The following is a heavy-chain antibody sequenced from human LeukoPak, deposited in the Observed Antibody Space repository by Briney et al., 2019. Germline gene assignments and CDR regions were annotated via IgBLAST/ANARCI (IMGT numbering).Heavy chain of an antibody. CDR2: IYSGGST. J-gene: IGHJ6*02. CDR3: ARGQQLAGYFYYYGMDV. D-gene: IGHD6-13*01. V-gene: IGHV3-53*01. CDR1: GFTVSSNY. Sequence: QPGRSLRLSCAASGFTVSSNYMSWVRQAPGKGLEWVSVIYSGGSTYYADSVKGRFTISRDNSKNTLYLQMNSLRAEDTAVYYCARGQQLAGYFYYYGMDVWGQGTTVTVSS.